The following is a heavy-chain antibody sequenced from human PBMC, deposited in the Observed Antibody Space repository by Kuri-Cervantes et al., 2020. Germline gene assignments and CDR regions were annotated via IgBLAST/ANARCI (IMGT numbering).Heavy chain of an antibody. J-gene: IGHJ3*02. V-gene: IGHV3-48*01. CDR3: AREFPGTAVAGTEGVLDI. CDR1: GFTFSTYW. CDR2: IDSGSSNI. D-gene: IGHD6-19*01. Sequence: GGSLRLSCAASGFTFSTYWMNWVRQAPGKGLEWISYIDSGSSNIFYGDSAKGRFTVSRDNAKNSLFLQMNSLRAEDTAVYYCAREFPGTAVAGTEGVLDIWGQGTKVTVSS.